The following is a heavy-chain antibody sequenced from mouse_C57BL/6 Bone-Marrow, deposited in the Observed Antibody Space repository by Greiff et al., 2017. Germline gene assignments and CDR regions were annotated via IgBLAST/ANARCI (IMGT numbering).Heavy chain of an antibody. D-gene: IGHD1-1*01. CDR2: IYPGSGST. J-gene: IGHJ1*03. Sequence: VQLQQPGAELVKPGASVKMSCKASGYTFTSYWITWVKQRPGQGLEWIGDIYPGSGSTNYNEKFKSKATLTVDTSSSTAYMQLSSLTSEDSAVYYCARPYYGSSDWYFDVWGTGTTVTVSS. V-gene: IGHV1-55*01. CDR3: ARPYYGSSDWYFDV. CDR1: GYTFTSYW.